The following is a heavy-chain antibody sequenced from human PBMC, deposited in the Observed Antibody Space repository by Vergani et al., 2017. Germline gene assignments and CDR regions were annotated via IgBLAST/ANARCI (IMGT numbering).Heavy chain of an antibody. CDR2: ISSSSSYI. J-gene: IGHJ4*02. Sequence: EVQLVESGGGLVKPGGSLRLSCAASGFTFSSYSMNWVRQAPGQGLEWVSSISSSSSYIYYADSVKGRFTISRDNAKNSLYLQMNSLRAEDTAVYYCARDSASRYCSGGSCGPGADFDYWGQGTLVTVSS. D-gene: IGHD2-15*01. CDR3: ARDSASRYCSGGSCGPGADFDY. V-gene: IGHV3-21*01. CDR1: GFTFSSYS.